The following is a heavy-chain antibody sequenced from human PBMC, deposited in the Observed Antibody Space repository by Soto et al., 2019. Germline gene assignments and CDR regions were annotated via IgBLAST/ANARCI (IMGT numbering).Heavy chain of an antibody. D-gene: IGHD3-22*01. CDR1: GFTFSSHS. CDR2: ISSSSSTI. Sequence: PGGSLRLSCAASGFTFSSHSMNWVRQAPGKGLEWVSYISSSSSTIYYADSVKGRFTISRDNAKNSLYLQMNSLRDEDAAVYYCARVSPPYYDSSGYYARNYYGMDVWGQGTTVTVSS. V-gene: IGHV3-48*02. CDR3: ARVSPPYYDSSGYYARNYYGMDV. J-gene: IGHJ6*02.